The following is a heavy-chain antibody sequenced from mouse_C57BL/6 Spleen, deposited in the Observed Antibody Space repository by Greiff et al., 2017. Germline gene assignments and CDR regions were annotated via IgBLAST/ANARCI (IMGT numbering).Heavy chain of an antibody. D-gene: IGHD1-1*01. V-gene: IGHV5-4*01. CDR3: ARDAGGSSYGDAMDY. J-gene: IGHJ4*01. Sequence: EVKVVESGGGLVKPGGSLKLSCAASGFTFSSYAMSWVRQTPEKRLEWVATISDGGSYTYYPDNVKGRFTISRDNAKNNLYLQMSHLTSEDTAMYYCARDAGGSSYGDAMDYWGQGTSVTVSS. CDR2: ISDGGSYT. CDR1: GFTFSSYA.